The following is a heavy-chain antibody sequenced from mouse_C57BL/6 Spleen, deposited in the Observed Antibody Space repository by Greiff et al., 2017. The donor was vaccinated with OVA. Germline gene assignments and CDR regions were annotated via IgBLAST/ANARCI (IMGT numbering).Heavy chain of an antibody. CDR3: ARGGFTTVVDYFDY. CDR1: GYAFSSYW. Sequence: QVQLQQSGAELVKPGASVKISCKASGYAFSSYWMNWVKQRPGKGLEWIGQIYPGDGDTNYNGKFKGKATLTADKSSSTAYMQLSSLTSEDSAVYFCARGGFTTVVDYFDYWGQGTTLTVSS. V-gene: IGHV1-80*01. CDR2: IYPGDGDT. J-gene: IGHJ2*01. D-gene: IGHD1-1*01.